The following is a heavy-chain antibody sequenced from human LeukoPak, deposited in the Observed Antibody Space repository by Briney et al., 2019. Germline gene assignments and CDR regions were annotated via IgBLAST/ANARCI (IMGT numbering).Heavy chain of an antibody. CDR2: IRYDGSNK. J-gene: IGHJ4*02. Sequence: GGSLRLSCAASGFTFSSYGMHWVRQAPGKGLEWVAFIRYDGSNKYYADSVKGRFTISRDNSKNTLYLQMNSLRAEDTAVYYCARTYNSSSYSPFDYWGQGTLVTVSS. CDR3: ARTYNSSSYSPFDY. D-gene: IGHD3-10*01. CDR1: GFTFSSYG. V-gene: IGHV3-30*02.